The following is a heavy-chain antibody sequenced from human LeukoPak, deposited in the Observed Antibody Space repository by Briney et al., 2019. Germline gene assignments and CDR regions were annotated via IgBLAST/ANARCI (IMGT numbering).Heavy chain of an antibody. Sequence: ASVKVSCKASGYTFTGYHMHWVRQAPGQGLKWMAWINPNSGATDYALKFQGRVTMTRDTSTSTAYMELSRLRSDDTAVYYCARLNGNHFDYWGQGTLVTVSS. J-gene: IGHJ4*02. CDR2: INPNSGAT. D-gene: IGHD1-14*01. CDR3: ARLNGNHFDY. CDR1: GYTFTGYH. V-gene: IGHV1-2*02.